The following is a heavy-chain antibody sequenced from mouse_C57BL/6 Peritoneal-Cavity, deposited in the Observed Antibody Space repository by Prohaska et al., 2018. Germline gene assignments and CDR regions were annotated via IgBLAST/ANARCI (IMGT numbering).Heavy chain of an antibody. V-gene: IGHV11-2*01. CDR3: MRYGNYWYVDV. D-gene: IGHD2-1*01. Sequence: EVQLLETGGGLVQPGGSRGLSCEGSGFTFSGFWMSWVRQTPGKTLEWIGDINSDGSAINYAPSIKDRFTIFRDNDKSTLYLKMSNVRSEDTATYFCMRYGNYWYVDVWGTGTTVTVSS. CDR2: INSDGSAI. J-gene: IGHJ1*03. CDR1: GFTFSGFW.